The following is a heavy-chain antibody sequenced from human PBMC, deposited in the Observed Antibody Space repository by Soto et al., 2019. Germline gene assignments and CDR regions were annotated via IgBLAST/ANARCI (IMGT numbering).Heavy chain of an antibody. Sequence: ASVEVSCKASRYTFTGCYRHSVRHAPGQGLEWMGWINPNSGGTNYAQKFQGWVTMTRDTSISTAYMELSRLRSDDTAVYYCARGTGLNYYGSGSYYNGPYYYYYYGMDVWGQGTTVTVSS. D-gene: IGHD3-10*01. CDR1: RYTFTGCY. CDR3: ARGTGLNYYGSGSYYNGPYYYYYYGMDV. CDR2: INPNSGGT. J-gene: IGHJ6*02. V-gene: IGHV1-2*04.